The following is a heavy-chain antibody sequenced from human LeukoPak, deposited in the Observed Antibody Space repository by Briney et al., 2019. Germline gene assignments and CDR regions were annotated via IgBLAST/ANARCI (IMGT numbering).Heavy chain of an antibody. J-gene: IGHJ4*02. CDR3: VRDNPRCCGVVPANIDDY. Sequence: PGGSLRLSCAASGFTFSSYAMSWVHQAPGKGLEWVSSISSSSSYIYYADSVRGRFTISRDNAKNSLFLQMHSLRAEDTAVYYCVRDNPRCCGVVPANIDDYWGQGTLVTVSS. CDR1: GFTFSSYA. D-gene: IGHD2-15*01. V-gene: IGHV3-21*01. CDR2: ISSSSSYI.